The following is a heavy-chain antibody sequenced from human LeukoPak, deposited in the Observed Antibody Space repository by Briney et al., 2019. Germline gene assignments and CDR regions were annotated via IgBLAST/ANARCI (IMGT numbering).Heavy chain of an antibody. J-gene: IGHJ6*03. Sequence: SETLSLTCTVSGGSISSDNYSWSWIRQPAGKGLEWIGRVYTSGSTNYNPSLKSRVTISVDTSKKQFSLKLSSVTAADAAVYYCARHMDSSSNNYYYYYYMDVWGKGTTVTVSS. V-gene: IGHV4-61*02. CDR2: VYTSGST. CDR1: GGSISSDNYS. D-gene: IGHD6-13*01. CDR3: ARHMDSSSNNYYYYYYMDV.